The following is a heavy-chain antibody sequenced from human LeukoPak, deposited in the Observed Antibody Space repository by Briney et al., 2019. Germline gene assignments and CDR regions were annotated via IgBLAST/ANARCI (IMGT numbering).Heavy chain of an antibody. CDR2: IYYSGST. J-gene: IGHJ4*02. CDR3: AGGWSYSWFY. D-gene: IGHD3-10*01. V-gene: IGHV4-59*12. Sequence: SETLSLTCTVSGGSISSYYWSWIRQPPGKGLEWIGYIYYSGSTNYNPSLKSRVTISVDTSKNQFSLKLSSVTAADTAVYYCAGGWSYSWFYWGQGTLVTVSS. CDR1: GGSISSYY.